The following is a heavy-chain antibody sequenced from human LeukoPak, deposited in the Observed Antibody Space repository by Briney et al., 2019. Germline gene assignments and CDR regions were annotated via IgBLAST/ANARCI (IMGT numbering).Heavy chain of an antibody. CDR3: ARDGMVRGVIIWDAFDI. Sequence: ASVKVSCKASGYTFTSYYMHWVRQAPGQGLEWMGIINPSGGSTSYAQKFQGRVTMTRDTSTSTVYMELSSLRSEDTAVYYCARDGMVRGVIIWDAFDIWGQGTMVTVSP. V-gene: IGHV1-46*01. D-gene: IGHD3-10*01. CDR2: INPSGGST. J-gene: IGHJ3*02. CDR1: GYTFTSYY.